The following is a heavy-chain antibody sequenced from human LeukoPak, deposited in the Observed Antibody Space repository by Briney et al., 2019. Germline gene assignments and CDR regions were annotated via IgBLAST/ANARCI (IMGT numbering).Heavy chain of an antibody. CDR3: ARGPTKNYFDY. V-gene: IGHV4-34*01. CDR2: INHSGST. Sequence: SETLSLTCAVYGGSFSGYYWSWIRQPPGKGLEWIGEINHSGSTNYNPSLKSRVTISIDMSKNQFSLKLRSVTAADTAVYYCARGPTKNYFDYWGQGTLVTVSS. CDR1: GGSFSGYY. J-gene: IGHJ4*02.